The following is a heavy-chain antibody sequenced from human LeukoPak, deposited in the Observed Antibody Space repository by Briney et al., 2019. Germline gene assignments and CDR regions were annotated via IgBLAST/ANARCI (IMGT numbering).Heavy chain of an antibody. V-gene: IGHV3-21*01. CDR2: ISSSSSYI. J-gene: IGHJ4*02. D-gene: IGHD1-14*01. CDR1: GFTFSSYA. CDR3: ARNNPDMNHPPDY. Sequence: PGGSLRLSCAASGFTFSSYAMSWVRQAPGKGLELVSSISSSSSYIYYADSVKGRFTISRDNAKNSLYLQMNSLRAEDTAVYYCARNNPDMNHPPDYWGQGTLVTVSS.